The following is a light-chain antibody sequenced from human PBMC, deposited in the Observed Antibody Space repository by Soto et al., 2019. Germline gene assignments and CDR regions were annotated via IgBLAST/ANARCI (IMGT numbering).Light chain of an antibody. CDR1: SSDVGAYNY. Sequence: QSALTQPPSVSGSPVQSVTISCTGTSSDVGAYNYVSWYQQHPGKAPKLVIYELTKRPSGVPDRFSGSKSGDTASLTVSGLQAEDEADYYCSSYAGSNNFVFGTGTKLTVL. CDR2: ELT. CDR3: SSYAGSNNFV. J-gene: IGLJ1*01. V-gene: IGLV2-8*01.